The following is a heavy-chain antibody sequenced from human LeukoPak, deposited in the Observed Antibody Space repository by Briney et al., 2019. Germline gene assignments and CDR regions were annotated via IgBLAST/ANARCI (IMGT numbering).Heavy chain of an antibody. CDR2: IYTSGST. CDR3: ARDRVAAAGTEAFDI. Sequence: SETLSLTCTVSGGSISSGSYYWSWIRQPAGKGLEWIGRIYTSGSTNYNPSLKSRVTISVDTSKNQFSLKLSSVTAADTAVYYCARDRVAAAGTEAFDIWGQGTMVTVSS. D-gene: IGHD6-13*01. V-gene: IGHV4-61*02. CDR1: GGSISSGSYY. J-gene: IGHJ3*02.